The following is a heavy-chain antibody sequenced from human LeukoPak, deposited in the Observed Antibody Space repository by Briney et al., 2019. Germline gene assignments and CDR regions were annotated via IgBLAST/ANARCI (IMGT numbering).Heavy chain of an antibody. CDR1: GFTFSSTS. Sequence: GGSLRLSCAASGFTFSSTSMSWVRQAPGKGLEWVAVTVGGGDGTHYADSVKGRFTISRDNSRNTLYLQMNSLRAEDTAVYYCAREPGPGYFDYWGQGTLVTVSS. CDR2: TVGGGDGT. CDR3: AREPGPGYFDY. D-gene: IGHD1-14*01. J-gene: IGHJ4*02. V-gene: IGHV3-23*01.